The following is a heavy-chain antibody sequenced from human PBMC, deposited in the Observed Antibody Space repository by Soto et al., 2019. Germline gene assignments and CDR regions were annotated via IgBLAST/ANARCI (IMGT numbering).Heavy chain of an antibody. CDR1: GGSIRNYY. CDR2: FYYSGST. CDR3: ARGHAFDFDY. Sequence: SETLSLTCTVSGGSIRNYYWSWIRQPPGKGLEWIGHFYYSGSTNYNPSLKSRVTISEDTSKNQFSLKLSSVTAADTAVYYCARGHAFDFDYWGQGTLVTVSS. V-gene: IGHV4-59*01. J-gene: IGHJ4*02.